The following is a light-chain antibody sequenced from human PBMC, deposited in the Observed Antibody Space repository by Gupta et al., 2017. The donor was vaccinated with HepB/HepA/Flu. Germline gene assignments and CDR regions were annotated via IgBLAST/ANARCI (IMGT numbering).Light chain of an antibody. CDR3: QQYYSAPRT. V-gene: IGKV4-1*01. CDR2: WAT. J-gene: IGKJ1*01. Sequence: DIVMTQSPDSLTVSLGERATINRKSSQSVLYNSNNKKYLAWYQQKPGQPPKLLIYWATTRESGVPDRSSGSGSGTDFTLTISSLQAEDVAVYYCQQYYSAPRTFGQGTKVEIK. CDR1: QSVLYNSNNKKY.